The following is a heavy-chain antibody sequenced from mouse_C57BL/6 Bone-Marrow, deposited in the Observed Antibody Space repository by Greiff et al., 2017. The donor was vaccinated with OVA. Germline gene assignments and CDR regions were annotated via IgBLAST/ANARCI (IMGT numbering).Heavy chain of an antibody. D-gene: IGHD1-1*01. V-gene: IGHV1-55*01. J-gene: IGHJ1*03. CDR1: GYTFTSYW. CDR2: IYPGSGST. CDR3: ARGDYYGSSYRWYFDV. Sequence: VQLQQPGAELVKPGASVKMSCKASGYTFTSYWITWVKQRPGQGLEWIGDIYPGSGSTNYNEKFKSKATLTVDTSSSTAYMQLSSLTSEDSAVYYCARGDYYGSSYRWYFDVWGTGTTVTVSS.